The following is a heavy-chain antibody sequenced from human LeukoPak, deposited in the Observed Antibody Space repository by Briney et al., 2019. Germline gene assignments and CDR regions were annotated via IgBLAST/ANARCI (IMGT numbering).Heavy chain of an antibody. CDR2: ISAYNGNT. Sequence: ASVKVSCKASGGTFSSYGISWVRQAPGQGLEWMGWISAYNGNTNYAQKLQGRVTMTTDTSTSTAYMELRSLRSDDTAVYYCARDQSSGWYGTYYFDYWGQGTLVTVSS. CDR3: ARDQSSGWYGTYYFDY. CDR1: GGTFSSYG. D-gene: IGHD6-19*01. V-gene: IGHV1-18*01. J-gene: IGHJ4*02.